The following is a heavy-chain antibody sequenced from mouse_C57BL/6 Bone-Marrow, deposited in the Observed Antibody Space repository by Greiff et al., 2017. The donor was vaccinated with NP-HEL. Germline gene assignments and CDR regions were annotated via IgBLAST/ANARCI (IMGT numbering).Heavy chain of an antibody. V-gene: IGHV2-6*03. D-gene: IGHD2-4*01. CDR1: GFSLTSYG. CDR2: IWSDGST. CDR3: ATSMITTNWGYYAMDY. J-gene: IGHJ4*01. Sequence: VQVVESGPGLVAPSQSLSITCTVSGFSLTSYGVHWVRQPPGKGLEWLVVIWSDGSTTYNSALKSRLSISKDNSKSQVFLKMNSLQTDDTAMYYCATSMITTNWGYYAMDYWGQGTSVTVSS.